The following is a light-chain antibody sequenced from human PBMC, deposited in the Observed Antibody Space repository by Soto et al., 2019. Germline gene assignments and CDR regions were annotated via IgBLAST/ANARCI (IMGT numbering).Light chain of an antibody. V-gene: IGKV3-20*01. CDR1: QSVSSSY. CDR3: QQYGSSHRT. J-gene: IGKJ1*01. CDR2: GAS. Sequence: EIVLTQSPGTLSLSPGESATISCMASQSVSSSYLAWYQQKPGQAHRLLIYGASSRATGIQDRFSGSGSGTDFTLTISRMEPEEFAVYYCQQYGSSHRTCGQGNEVDI.